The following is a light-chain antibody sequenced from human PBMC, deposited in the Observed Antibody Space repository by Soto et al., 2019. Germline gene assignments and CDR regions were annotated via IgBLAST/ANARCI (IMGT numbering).Light chain of an antibody. Sequence: QSVLIQPRSVSGSPGQSVTISCTGTRRDLGAYNYVSWYQQHPGKAPKLMIYDVNRRPSGVPDRFSGSKSGNTASLTISGLQAEDEADYYCCSFAGSYTVFGGGTKLTVL. CDR3: CSFAGSYTV. J-gene: IGLJ2*01. CDR1: RRDLGAYNY. V-gene: IGLV2-11*01. CDR2: DVN.